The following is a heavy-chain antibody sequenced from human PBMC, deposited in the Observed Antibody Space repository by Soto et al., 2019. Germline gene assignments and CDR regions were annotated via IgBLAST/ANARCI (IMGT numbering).Heavy chain of an antibody. V-gene: IGHV3-9*01. CDR1: GFTFDDYA. CDR3: AKDRGLVLSFYFDY. CDR2: ISWNSGSI. D-gene: IGHD6-19*01. Sequence: EVQLVESGGGLVQPGRSLRLSCAASGFTFDDYAMHWVRQAPGKGLEWVSGISWNSGSIGYADAVKGRFNISRDNAKNSLYLQMKSLRAEDTALYYCAKDRGLVLSFYFDYWGQGPLVNVSS. J-gene: IGHJ4*02.